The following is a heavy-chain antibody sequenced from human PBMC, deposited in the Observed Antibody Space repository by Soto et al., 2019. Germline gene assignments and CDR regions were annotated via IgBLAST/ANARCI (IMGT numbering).Heavy chain of an antibody. V-gene: IGHV4-34*01. J-gene: IGHJ6*02. CDR2: INHSGST. CDR1: GGSFSGYY. CDR3: ARGCINIVVVPAATSYYYYYYGMDV. D-gene: IGHD2-2*01. Sequence: PSETLSLTCAVYGGSFSGYYWSWIRQPPGKGLEWIGEINHSGSTNYNPSLKSRVTISVDTSKNQFSLKLSSVTAADTAVYYCARGCINIVVVPAATSYYYYYYGMDVWGQGTTVTVSS.